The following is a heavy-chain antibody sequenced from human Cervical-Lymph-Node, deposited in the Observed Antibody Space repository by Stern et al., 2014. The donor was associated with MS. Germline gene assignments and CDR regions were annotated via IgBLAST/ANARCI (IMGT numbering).Heavy chain of an antibody. CDR1: GGSISSGYW. J-gene: IGHJ4*02. D-gene: IGHD4-23*01. V-gene: IGHV4-4*02. CDR2: IYHSGST. Sequence: QLQLQESGPGLVKPSGTLSLTCAVSGGSISSGYWWSWVRQPPGKGLEWIGEIYHSGSTNHHPSLKSRVPIHIDTSKNHFSLKMNSVNAADTAVYYCARNGGNYAFDYWGQGTLVAVSS. CDR3: ARNGGNYAFDY.